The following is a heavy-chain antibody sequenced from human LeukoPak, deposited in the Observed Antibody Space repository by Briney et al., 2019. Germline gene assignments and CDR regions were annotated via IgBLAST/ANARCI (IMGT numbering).Heavy chain of an antibody. D-gene: IGHD2-2*01. CDR3: ARTVVPAAIPDYYYGMDV. J-gene: IGHJ6*04. V-gene: IGHV1-69*06. Sequence: GSSVKVSCKASGGTFSSYAISWVRQAPGQGLEWMGGIIPIFGTANYAQKFQGRVTITADKSTSTAYMELSSLRSEDTAVYYCARTVVPAAIPDYYYGMDVWGKGTTVTVSS. CDR1: GGTFSSYA. CDR2: IIPIFGTA.